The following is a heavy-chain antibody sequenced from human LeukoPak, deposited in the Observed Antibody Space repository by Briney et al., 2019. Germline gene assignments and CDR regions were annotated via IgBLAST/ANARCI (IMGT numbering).Heavy chain of an antibody. CDR1: GLTLRSYV. CDR2: IWHDGIQK. Sequence: GRSLRLSCEASGLTLRSYVMHWVRQAPGKGLQWVAVIWHDGIQKYYLDSVKGRFTISRDTSKNMLYMQMNSLRAEDTAVYYCVAAVAEGWFDPWGQGTLVTVSS. D-gene: IGHD6-13*01. V-gene: IGHV3-33*01. J-gene: IGHJ5*02. CDR3: VAAVAEGWFDP.